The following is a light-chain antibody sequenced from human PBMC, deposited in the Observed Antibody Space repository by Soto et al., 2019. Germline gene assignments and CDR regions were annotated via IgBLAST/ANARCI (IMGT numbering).Light chain of an antibody. V-gene: IGKV3D-15*01. J-gene: IGKJ5*01. CDR2: AAS. Sequence: EIVLTQSPATLSLSPGERATLSCRASRSVGSYLAWFQQRPGQAPRLLIHAASNRAPGIPARFTGSGSGTDFTLTISSLQSEDFAVYYCQQYNNWPPITFGQGTRLEIK. CDR1: RSVGSY. CDR3: QQYNNWPPIT.